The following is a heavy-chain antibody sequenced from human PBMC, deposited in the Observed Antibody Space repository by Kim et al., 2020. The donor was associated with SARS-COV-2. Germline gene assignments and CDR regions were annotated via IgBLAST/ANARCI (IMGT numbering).Heavy chain of an antibody. D-gene: IGHD3-10*01. J-gene: IGHJ4*02. Sequence: ADSWRGRVTIHSNNAKNTRYLELTRLRDEDTAVYYCARDGELLSHYFDYWGQGTLVTVSS. V-gene: IGHV3-48*02. CDR3: ARDGELLSHYFDY.